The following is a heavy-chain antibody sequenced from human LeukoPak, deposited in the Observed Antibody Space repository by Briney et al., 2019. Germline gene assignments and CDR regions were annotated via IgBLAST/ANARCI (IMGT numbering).Heavy chain of an antibody. CDR3: AKGGPELHLDY. D-gene: IGHD1-14*01. CDR1: GFTFSSYG. V-gene: IGHV3-30*18. J-gene: IGHJ4*02. CDR2: ISYDGSNK. Sequence: GGSLRLSCAASGFTFSSYGMHWVRHAPGKGLEWVAVISYDGSNKYYADSVKGRFTISRDNSKNTLYLQMNSLRAEDTAVYYCAKGGPELHLDYWGQGTLVTVSS.